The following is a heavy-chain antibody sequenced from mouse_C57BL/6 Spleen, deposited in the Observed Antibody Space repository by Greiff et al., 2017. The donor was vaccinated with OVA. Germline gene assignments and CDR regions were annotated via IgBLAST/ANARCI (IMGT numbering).Heavy chain of an antibody. J-gene: IGHJ4*01. Sequence: EVMLLESGEGLVKPGGSLKLSCAASGFTFSSYAMSWVRQTPEKRLEWVAYISSGGDYIYYADTVKGRFTISRDNARNTLYLQMSSLKSEDTAMYYCTRDGTWDAMDYWGQGTSVTVSS. CDR1: GFTFSSYA. D-gene: IGHD4-1*01. CDR3: TRDGTWDAMDY. V-gene: IGHV5-9-1*02. CDR2: ISSGGDYI.